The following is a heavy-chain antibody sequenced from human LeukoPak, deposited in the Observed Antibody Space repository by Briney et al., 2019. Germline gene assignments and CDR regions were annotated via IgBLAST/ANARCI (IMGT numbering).Heavy chain of an antibody. CDR2: VDPEDGET. J-gene: IGHJ4*02. CDR1: GHTFTDYY. V-gene: IGHV1-69-2*01. D-gene: IGHD5-18*01. Sequence: ASVKVSCKVSGHTFTDYYMHWVQQAPGKGLEWMGLVDPEDGETIYAEKFQGRVTITADTSTDTAYMELSSLRSEDTAVYYCATDQRGYSYGLWGQGTLVTVSS. CDR3: ATDQRGYSYGL.